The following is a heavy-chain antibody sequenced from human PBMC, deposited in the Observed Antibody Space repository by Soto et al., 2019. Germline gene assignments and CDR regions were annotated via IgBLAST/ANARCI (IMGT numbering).Heavy chain of an antibody. V-gene: IGHV1-69*06. Sequence: QVQLVQSGAEVKKPGSSVKVSCKASGGTFSSYAISWVRQAPGQGLEWMGGIIPIFGTANYAQKFQGRVTITADKSTSTAYMELSSLRSEDTAVYYCARHQESLSHSWWFVETYYYDSSGAFDIWGQGTMVTVSS. CDR1: GGTFSSYA. J-gene: IGHJ3*02. D-gene: IGHD3-22*01. CDR2: IIPIFGTA. CDR3: ARHQESLSHSWWFVETYYYDSSGAFDI.